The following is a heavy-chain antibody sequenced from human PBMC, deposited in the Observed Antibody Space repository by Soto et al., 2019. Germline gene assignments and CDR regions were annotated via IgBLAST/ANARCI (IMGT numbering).Heavy chain of an antibody. D-gene: IGHD2-2*02. CDR1: GFTFSSYS. Sequence: PGGSLRLSCAASGFTFSSYSMNWVRQAPGKGLEWVSSISSSSSYIYYADSVKGRFTISRDNAKNSLYLQMNSLRAEDTAVYYCAREHEVPAAIIEPHPRQSALDIWGPGTLVTV. CDR2: ISSSSSYI. J-gene: IGHJ3*02. CDR3: AREHEVPAAIIEPHPRQSALDI. V-gene: IGHV3-21*01.